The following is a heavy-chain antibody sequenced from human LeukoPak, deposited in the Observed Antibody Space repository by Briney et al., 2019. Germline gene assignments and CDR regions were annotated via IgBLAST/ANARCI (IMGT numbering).Heavy chain of an antibody. CDR1: GYTFTGYY. CDR2: INPNSGGT. CDR3: ARDRGDYYDSSGYYGFY. J-gene: IGHJ4*02. V-gene: IGHV1-2*02. D-gene: IGHD3-22*01. Sequence: GASVKVSCKASGYTFTGYYMHWVRQAPGQGLEWMGWINPNSGGTNYAQKFQGRVTMTRDTSISTAYIELSRLRSDDTAVYYCARDRGDYYDSSGYYGFYWGQGTLVTVSS.